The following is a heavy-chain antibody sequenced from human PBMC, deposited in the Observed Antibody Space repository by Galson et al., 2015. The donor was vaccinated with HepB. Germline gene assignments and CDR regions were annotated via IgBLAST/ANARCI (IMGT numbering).Heavy chain of an antibody. D-gene: IGHD6-13*01. CDR3: VRDPSSAIAAAGDY. Sequence: QSGAEVKKPGESLTISCKASGYSFVTYGMNWVRQTPGQGLEWMGWIHTRTGNPTYAQGFTGRFVFSLDTSDASVSTAYLQINSLKAEDTAVYYCVRDPSSAIAAAGDYWGQGTLVIVSS. CDR1: GYSFVTYG. J-gene: IGHJ4*02. CDR2: IHTRTGNP. V-gene: IGHV7-4-1*02.